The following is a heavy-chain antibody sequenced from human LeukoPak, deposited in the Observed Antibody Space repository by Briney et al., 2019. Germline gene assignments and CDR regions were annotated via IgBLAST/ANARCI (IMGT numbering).Heavy chain of an antibody. Sequence: GGSLRLSCAESGFTFTSHWMHWVRQAPGKGLVWVSHISDDGKKTNYADAVKGRFTISRDVAKNTLHLQMDSLRVEDTAVYYCAASFRVTGTTNYYWGQGTMVTVSS. D-gene: IGHD1-20*01. CDR1: GFTFTSHW. CDR2: ISDDGKKT. V-gene: IGHV3-74*01. CDR3: AASFRVTGTTNYY. J-gene: IGHJ4*02.